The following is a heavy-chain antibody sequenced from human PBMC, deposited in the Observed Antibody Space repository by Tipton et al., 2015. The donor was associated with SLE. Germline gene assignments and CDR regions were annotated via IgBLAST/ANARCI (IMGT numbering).Heavy chain of an antibody. V-gene: IGHV4-39*07. D-gene: IGHD1-14*01. CDR2: IYYTGTTT. Sequence: TLSLTCTVSGGSVSSSSKYWAWIRQPPGKGLEWIGSIYYTGTTTYYTSFLKSRVTMSVDTSKNKFSLRLTSVIAADTAVYYCAGGFVTTSRVWNGFDIWGQGTLVNVSS. J-gene: IGHJ3*02. CDR1: GGSVSSSSKY. CDR3: AGGFVTTSRVWNGFDI.